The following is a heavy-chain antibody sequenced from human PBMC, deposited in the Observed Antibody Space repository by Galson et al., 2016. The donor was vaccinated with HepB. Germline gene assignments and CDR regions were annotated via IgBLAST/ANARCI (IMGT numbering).Heavy chain of an antibody. Sequence: SLRLSCAMSGLTFSKYAMQWVRQAPGKGLEWVAVISDYGTNINYADSVKGRFTISRDNSDETLFLQMHSLKTEDTATYYCSTWGFTLRIDHWGRGIQVTVSS. CDR2: ISDYGTNI. V-gene: IGHV3-30-3*02. J-gene: IGHJ4*02. CDR3: STWGFTLRIDH. D-gene: IGHD7-27*01. CDR1: GLTFSKYA.